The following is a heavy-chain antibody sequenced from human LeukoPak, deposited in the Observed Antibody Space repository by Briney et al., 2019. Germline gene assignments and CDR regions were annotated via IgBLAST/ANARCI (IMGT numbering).Heavy chain of an antibody. Sequence: PSGTLSLTCTVSGGSISSYYWSWIRQPPGKGLEWIGYIYYSGSTRYNPSLKSRVTISVDTSKNQFSLYLSSVTAADTAVYYCARHDFWTGYYTYWGQGTLVTVSS. CDR3: ARHDFWTGYYTY. J-gene: IGHJ4*02. V-gene: IGHV4-59*01. CDR1: GGSISSYY. CDR2: IYYSGST. D-gene: IGHD3/OR15-3a*01.